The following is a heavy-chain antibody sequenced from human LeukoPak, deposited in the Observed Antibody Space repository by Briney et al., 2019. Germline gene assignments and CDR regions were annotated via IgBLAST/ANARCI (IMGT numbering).Heavy chain of an antibody. J-gene: IGHJ5*02. CDR3: ARGAKRTYSSSFTNWFDP. CDR2: ISSNGGGT. CDR1: GFTFSSYA. V-gene: IGHV3-64*01. Sequence: GGSLRLSCAASGFTFSSYAMHWVRQAPGKGLEYVSAISSNGGGTYYANSVKGRFTISRDNSKNTLYLQMGSLRAEDMAVYYCARGAKRTYSSSFTNWFDPWGQGTLVTVPS. D-gene: IGHD6-13*01.